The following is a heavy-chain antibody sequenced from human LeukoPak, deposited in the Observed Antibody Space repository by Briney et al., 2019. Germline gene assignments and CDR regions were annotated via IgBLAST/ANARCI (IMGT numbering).Heavy chain of an antibody. J-gene: IGHJ6*03. D-gene: IGHD4-11*01. CDR3: ARVVTTPRGYYYYYMDV. CDR1: GGSISSSSYY. CDR2: IYYSGST. V-gene: IGHV4-39*07. Sequence: SETLSLTCTVSGGSISSSSYYWGWIRQPPGKGLEWIGSIYYSGSTYYNPSLKSRVTMSVDTSKNQFSLKLSSVTAADTAVDYCARVVTTPRGYYYYYMDVWGKGTTVTVSS.